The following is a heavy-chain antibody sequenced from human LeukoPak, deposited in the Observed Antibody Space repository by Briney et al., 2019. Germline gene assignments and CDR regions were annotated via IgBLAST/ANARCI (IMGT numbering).Heavy chain of an antibody. Sequence: AETLSLTCSVSGGSISTYYWSWIRQSAGKGLEWIGRIYKSGSSNYNPSLESRVSMSVDSSKNHFSLTQTSVTTEETAVEYCVRDECPLRSISCHMVFD. J-gene: IGHJ5*01. D-gene: IGHD2-2*02. V-gene: IGHV4-4*07. CDR2: IYKSGSS. CDR1: GGSISTYY. CDR3: VRDECPLRSISCHMVFD.